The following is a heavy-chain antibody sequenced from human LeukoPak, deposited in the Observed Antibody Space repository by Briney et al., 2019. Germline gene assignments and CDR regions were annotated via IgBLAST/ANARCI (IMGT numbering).Heavy chain of an antibody. D-gene: IGHD3-9*01. J-gene: IGHJ5*02. CDR1: GFTFSSYW. Sequence: GGSLRLSCAASGFTFSSYWMHWVRQAPGKGLEWVSAMSGSGGSTYYADSVKGRFSISRDNSKNTLYLQMKSLRAEDTAVYYCAKVRSFDILTGYYKWFDPWGQGTPVTVSS. CDR3: AKVRSFDILTGYYKWFDP. V-gene: IGHV3-23*01. CDR2: MSGSGGST.